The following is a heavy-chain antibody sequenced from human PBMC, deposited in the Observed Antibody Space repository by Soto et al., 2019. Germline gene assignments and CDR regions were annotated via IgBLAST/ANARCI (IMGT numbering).Heavy chain of an antibody. CDR3: ARGIVRGGFDI. CDR1: GGSMSENDYS. Sequence: QVQLQEAGPGLVRPSHTLSLTCTVAGGSMSENDYSWSWLRQCPGQGLQWIGYIYDTWTTSYSPSLKSRVTMSAATSRNQFSLKLTSVTAADTALYFCARGIVRGGFDIWGQGTLVTVSS. CDR2: IYDTWTT. J-gene: IGHJ3*02. V-gene: IGHV4-30-4*01. D-gene: IGHD3-10*02.